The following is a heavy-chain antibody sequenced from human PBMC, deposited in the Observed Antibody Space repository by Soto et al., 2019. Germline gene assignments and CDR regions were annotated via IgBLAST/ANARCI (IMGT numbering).Heavy chain of an antibody. CDR2: INRDGSKK. CDR3: ARDVSPESSSLYLAAFDI. CDR1: GFTLSSYW. Sequence: EVQLEESGGDLVQPGGSLRLSCAASGFTLSSYWMTWVRQAPGKGLEWVANINRDGSKKSYLDSVRGRFTISRDNVRKSLYLQMDSLRADDTALYYCARDVSPESSSLYLAAFDIWGQGTMVTVSS. J-gene: IGHJ3*02. V-gene: IGHV3-7*05. D-gene: IGHD6-13*01.